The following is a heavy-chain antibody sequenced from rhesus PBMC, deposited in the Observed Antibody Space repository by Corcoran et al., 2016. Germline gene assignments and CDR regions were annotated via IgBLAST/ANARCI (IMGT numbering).Heavy chain of an antibody. Sequence: VALQGSGPALVNATQTLTLSCSVSDFSRSSSGMGVGWIRQPRGKTREWRADIYWDDNKIYNTSLKNRPTIARGTFKKMVFLTLTNVDPMDTATYYCARSSGRKLIFGVLDPFGLGDWGQGALVTVSS. D-gene: IGHD3-3*01. V-gene: IGHV2-1*01. CDR2: IYWDDNK. CDR1: DFSRSSSGMG. J-gene: IGHJ4*01. CDR3: ARSSGRKLIFGVLDPFGLGD.